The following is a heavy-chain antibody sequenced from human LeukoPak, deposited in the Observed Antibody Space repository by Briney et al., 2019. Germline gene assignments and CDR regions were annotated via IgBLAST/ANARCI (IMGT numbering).Heavy chain of an antibody. D-gene: IGHD6-13*01. CDR1: GGSISGYY. CDR3: ARLHFAAAEEFDP. J-gene: IGHJ5*02. Sequence: ETLSLTCTVSGGSISGYYWSWIRQPPGKRLEWVGYIHYSGYINYNPSLRSRRTMLVDTYKNKFSVTLMSVTAADAAVVYCARLHFAAAEEFDPWGQGTLVTAPS. CDR2: IHYSGYI. V-gene: IGHV4-59*08.